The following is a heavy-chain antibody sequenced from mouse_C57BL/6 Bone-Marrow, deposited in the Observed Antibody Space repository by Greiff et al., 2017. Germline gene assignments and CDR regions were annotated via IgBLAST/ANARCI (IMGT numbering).Heavy chain of an antibody. D-gene: IGHD1-1*01. CDR2: IYPGSGST. CDR1: GYTFTSYW. V-gene: IGHV1-55*01. CDR3: AIWFTTVGDY. J-gene: IGHJ2*01. Sequence: QVQLKQPGAELVKPGASVKMSCKASGYTFTSYWITWVKQRPGQGLEWIGDIYPGSGSTNYNEKLKSKATLTVDTSSSTAYMQLISLTSEDSAVCYCAIWFTTVGDYWGQGTTLTVSS.